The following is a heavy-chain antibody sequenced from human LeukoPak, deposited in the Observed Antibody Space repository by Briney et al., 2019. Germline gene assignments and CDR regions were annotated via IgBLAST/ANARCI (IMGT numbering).Heavy chain of an antibody. CDR2: MKEDGSEK. CDR3: ARGGRYGGRFDY. Sequence: GGSLRLSCAASGFTFSTYWMSWVRQAPGKGLEWVASMKEDGSEKYYVDSVRGRFTISRDNAKNSLYLQMNSLRAEDTAVYYCARGGRYGGRFDYWGQGTLVTVSS. J-gene: IGHJ4*02. CDR1: GFTFSTYW. V-gene: IGHV3-7*01. D-gene: IGHD1-26*01.